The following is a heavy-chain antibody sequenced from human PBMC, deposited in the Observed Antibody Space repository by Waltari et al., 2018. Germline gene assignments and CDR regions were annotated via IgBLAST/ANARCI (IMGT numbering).Heavy chain of an antibody. D-gene: IGHD2-15*01. Sequence: QVQLVQSGAEVKKPGASVKVSCKASGYTFSDHYIHWVRQAPGQGLEWLGYINPDTGYTNYAQRFHGRVTMTRDTSINTAYMDLSSLTHDDSAVYYCTRGQFEFSWEYYFGLWGRGTLVTVSS. CDR3: TRGQFEFSWEYYFGL. CDR2: INPDTGYT. V-gene: IGHV1-2*02. CDR1: GYTFSDHY. J-gene: IGHJ2*01.